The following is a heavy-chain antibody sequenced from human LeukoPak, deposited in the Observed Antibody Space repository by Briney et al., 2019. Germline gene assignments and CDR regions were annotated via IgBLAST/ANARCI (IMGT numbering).Heavy chain of an antibody. V-gene: IGHV3-9*01. Sequence: GGSLRLSCAASGFTFDDYAMHWVRQAPGKGLEWVSGISWNSGSIGYADSVKGRFTISRDNAKNSLYLQMDSLRAEDTAVYYCARDGRGIHYYFDYWGQGTLVTVSS. D-gene: IGHD3-10*01. CDR3: ARDGRGIHYYFDY. J-gene: IGHJ4*02. CDR2: ISWNSGSI. CDR1: GFTFDDYA.